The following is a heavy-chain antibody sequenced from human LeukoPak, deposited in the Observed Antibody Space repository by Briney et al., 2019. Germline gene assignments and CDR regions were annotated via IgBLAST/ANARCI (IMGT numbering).Heavy chain of an antibody. CDR1: GFTFSDYY. V-gene: IGHV3-11*04. CDR3: ARVRRVGAPGFDY. CDR2: ISSSGSTI. Sequence: GSLRLSYAASGFTFSDYYMSWIRQAPGKGLEWVSYISSSGSTIYYADSVKGRFTISRDNAKNSLYLQMNSLRAEDTAVYYCARVRRVGAPGFDYWGQGTLVTVSS. D-gene: IGHD1-26*01. J-gene: IGHJ4*02.